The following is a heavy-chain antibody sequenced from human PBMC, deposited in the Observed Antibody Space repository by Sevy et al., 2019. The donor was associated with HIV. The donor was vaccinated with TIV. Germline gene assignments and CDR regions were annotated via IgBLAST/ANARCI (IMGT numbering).Heavy chain of an antibody. CDR3: AKGFCSGGSCPRDYYYYGMDV. Sequence: GGSLRLSCAASGFIFRSYVMSWVRQAPGKGLEWVSSISGSGRYTYYADSVEGRFTISRDSSKNTLYLQMNSLRADDTAVYYCAKGFCSGGSCPRDYYYYGMDVWGQGTTVTVSS. V-gene: IGHV3-23*01. D-gene: IGHD2-15*01. CDR1: GFIFRSYV. CDR2: ISGSGRYT. J-gene: IGHJ6*02.